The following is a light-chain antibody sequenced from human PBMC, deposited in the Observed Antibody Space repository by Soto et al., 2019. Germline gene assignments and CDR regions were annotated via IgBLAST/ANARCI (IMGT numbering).Light chain of an antibody. CDR1: QSLVHSDGNTY. CDR3: MPGIHWPGT. V-gene: IGKV2-30*02. Sequence: VTTQCRLARTGAVGQSAYKYSRGIQSLVHSDGNTYLNWFHQRPGQPPRRMIYKLSNRHPGAPERFSGTGSGPDLTLKLSRVAAEDAGVHSRMPGIHWPGTFGQGTKVDI. J-gene: IGKJ1*01. CDR2: KLS.